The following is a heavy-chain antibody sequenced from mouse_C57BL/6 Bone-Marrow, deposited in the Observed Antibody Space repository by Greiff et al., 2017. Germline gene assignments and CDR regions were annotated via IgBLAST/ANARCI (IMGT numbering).Heavy chain of an antibody. D-gene: IGHD1-1*01. V-gene: IGHV1-69*01. CDR2: IDPSDSYT. J-gene: IGHJ3*01. Sequence: VQLQQPGAELVMPGASVKLSCKASGYTFTSYWMHWVKQRPGQGLEWIGEIDPSDSYTNYNQKFKGKSTLTVDKSSSTAYMPLSSLTSEDSAVYYCARGGVYYGFAYWGQGTLVTVSA. CDR3: ARGGVYYGFAY. CDR1: GYTFTSYW.